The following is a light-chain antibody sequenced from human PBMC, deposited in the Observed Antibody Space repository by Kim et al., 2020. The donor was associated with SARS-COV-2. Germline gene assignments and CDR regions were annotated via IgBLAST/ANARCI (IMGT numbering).Light chain of an antibody. CDR2: GKN. CDR1: SLRDYY. Sequence: SSELTQDPAVSVALGQTVSITCQGDSLRDYYASWYQQKSRQAPVLVIYGKNNRPSGIPERFSGSSSGNTASLTLTGAQAEDEADYYCNSRDSSGNQWVFGVGTKLTVL. V-gene: IGLV3-19*01. J-gene: IGLJ3*02. CDR3: NSRDSSGNQWV.